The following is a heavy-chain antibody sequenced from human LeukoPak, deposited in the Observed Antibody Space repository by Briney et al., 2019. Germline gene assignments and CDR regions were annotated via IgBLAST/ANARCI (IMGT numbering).Heavy chain of an antibody. D-gene: IGHD2-15*01. Sequence: QSGGSLRLSCAASGFTFSSYAMSWVRQAPGKGLEWVSAISGSGGSTYYADSVKGRFTISRDNSKNTLYLQMNSLRAEDTAVYYCAGGCSTPRPGCLSAFDIWGQGTMVTVSS. J-gene: IGHJ3*02. CDR2: ISGSGGST. V-gene: IGHV3-23*01. CDR3: AGGCSTPRPGCLSAFDI. CDR1: GFTFSSYA.